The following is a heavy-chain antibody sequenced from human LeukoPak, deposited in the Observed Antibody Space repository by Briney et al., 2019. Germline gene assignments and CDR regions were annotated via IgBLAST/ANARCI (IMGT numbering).Heavy chain of an antibody. CDR3: ARGGRRFGELLSEDY. CDR1: GGSISSYY. J-gene: IGHJ4*02. D-gene: IGHD3-10*01. Sequence: SETLSLTCTVSGGSISSYYWSWIRQHPGKGLEWIGYIYYSGSTYYNPSLKSRVTISVDTSKNQFSLKLSSVTAADTAVYYCARGGRRFGELLSEDYWGQGTLVTVSS. CDR2: IYYSGST. V-gene: IGHV4-59*06.